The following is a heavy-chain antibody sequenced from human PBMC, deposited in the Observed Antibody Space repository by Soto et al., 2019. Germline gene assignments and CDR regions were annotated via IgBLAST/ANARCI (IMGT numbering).Heavy chain of an antibody. CDR3: ARDIVVVVAAGGMDV. CDR2: INHSGST. Sequence: ETLSLTCAVSGGSFSGYYWSWIRQPPGKGLEWIGEINHSGSTNYNPSLKSRVTISVDTSKNQFSLKLSSVTAADTAVYYCARDIVVVVAAGGMDVWGQGTTVTVSS. D-gene: IGHD2-15*01. J-gene: IGHJ6*02. V-gene: IGHV4-34*01. CDR1: GGSFSGYY.